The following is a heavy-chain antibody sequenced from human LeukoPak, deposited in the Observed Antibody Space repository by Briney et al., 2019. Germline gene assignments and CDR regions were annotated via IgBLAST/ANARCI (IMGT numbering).Heavy chain of an antibody. Sequence: GRSLRLSCAASGFTFSSYAMHWVRQAPGKGLEWVAVISYDGSNKYYADSVKGRFTISRDNSKNTLYLQMNSLRAEDTAVYYCASRLYSYGYYYYYGMDVWGQGTTVTVSS. J-gene: IGHJ6*02. CDR1: GFTFSSYA. V-gene: IGHV3-30-3*01. CDR2: ISYDGSNK. CDR3: ASRLYSYGYYYYYGMDV. D-gene: IGHD5-18*01.